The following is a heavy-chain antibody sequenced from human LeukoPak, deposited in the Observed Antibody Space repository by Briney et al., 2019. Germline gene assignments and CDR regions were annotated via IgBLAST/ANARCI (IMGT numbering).Heavy chain of an antibody. V-gene: IGHV4-4*07. Sequence: MPSETLSLTCTVSGGSISRYYWSWIRQPAGKGLEFIGRMSTTGSTTHNPSLESRVTMSIDMSKNRFSLKLTSVTAADTAVYYCARGQTVGATALDYWGQGILVTVSS. D-gene: IGHD1-26*01. CDR3: ARGQTVGATALDY. CDR1: GGSISRYY. CDR2: MSTTGST. J-gene: IGHJ4*02.